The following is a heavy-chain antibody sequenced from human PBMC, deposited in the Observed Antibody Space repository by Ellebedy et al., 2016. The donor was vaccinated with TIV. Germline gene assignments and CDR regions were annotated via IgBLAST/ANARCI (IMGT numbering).Heavy chain of an antibody. CDR2: SYHNGST. J-gene: IGHJ4*02. CDR3: ARGLLKWLRFSGCAVAYNF. Sequence: MPSETLSLTCAVYGASFRDYSWNWIRQPPGKGLAWIGESYHNGSTNYNPSLQSRVTMSVDSSTTHFSLNLTSVSAADTAVYYCARGLLKWLRFSGCAVAYNFWGQGTLVAVSS. D-gene: IGHD5-12*01. V-gene: IGHV4-34*01. CDR1: GASFRDYS.